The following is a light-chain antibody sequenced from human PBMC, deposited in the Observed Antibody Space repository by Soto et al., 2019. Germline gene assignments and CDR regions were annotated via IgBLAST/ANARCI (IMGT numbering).Light chain of an antibody. CDR3: SLYTSENTYV. CDR2: EAS. J-gene: IGLJ1*01. V-gene: IGLV2-18*01. CDR1: STDFVSYNR. Sequence: QSALTQPPSVSGSPGQSVTISCTGTSTDFVSYNRVSWYQQSPGTAPKLIIHEASNRPSGVPDRFSGSKSGNTASLTISGLQAADEADYYCSLYTSENTYVFGTGTKVTVL.